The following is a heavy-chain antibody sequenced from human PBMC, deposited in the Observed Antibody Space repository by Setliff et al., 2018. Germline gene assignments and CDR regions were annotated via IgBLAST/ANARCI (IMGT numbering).Heavy chain of an antibody. Sequence: GESLKISCAASGFTFSSYWMHWVRQAPGKGLVWVSRINPDGSTTSYADSVKGRFTISRDNSKNTLFLQMNGLRIDDTAVYSCARSEANGGHDPFDIWGQGTMVTVSS. V-gene: IGHV3-74*01. D-gene: IGHD5-12*01. CDR3: ARSEANGGHDPFDI. CDR1: GFTFSSYW. J-gene: IGHJ3*02. CDR2: INPDGSTT.